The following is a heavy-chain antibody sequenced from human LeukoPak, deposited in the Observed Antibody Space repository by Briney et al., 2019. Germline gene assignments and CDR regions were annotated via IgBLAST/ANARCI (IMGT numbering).Heavy chain of an antibody. D-gene: IGHD2-15*01. CDR1: GFTFDDYA. CDR2: ISWNSGSI. V-gene: IGHV3-9*01. J-gene: IGHJ4*02. CDR3: AKDLCSGGSCWSFDY. Sequence: GGSLRLSCAASGFTFDDYAMHWVRQAPGKGLEWVSGISWNSGSIGYADSVKGRFTISRDNAKNSLYLQMNSLRAEDTALYYCAKDLCSGGSCWSFDYWGQGTLVTVSS.